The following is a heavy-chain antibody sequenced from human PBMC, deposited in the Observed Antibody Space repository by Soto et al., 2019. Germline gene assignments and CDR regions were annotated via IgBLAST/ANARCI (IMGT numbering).Heavy chain of an antibody. Sequence: ASVKVSCKASGYTFTNNDVSWVRQATGQGLEWMGWMNPGSGDTGYAQKFQGRVTMTRDISIATAYMELNSLTTEDTAIYYCARMESFGSLNWFDPWGQGTLVTVSS. J-gene: IGHJ5*02. CDR1: GYTFTNND. CDR3: ARMESFGSLNWFDP. CDR2: MNPGSGDT. V-gene: IGHV1-8*01. D-gene: IGHD5-18*01.